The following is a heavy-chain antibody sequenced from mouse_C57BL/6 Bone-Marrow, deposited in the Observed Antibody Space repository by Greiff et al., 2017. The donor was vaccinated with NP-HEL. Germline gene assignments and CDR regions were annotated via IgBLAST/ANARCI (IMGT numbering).Heavy chain of an antibody. CDR2: ISGGGGNT. CDR3: ARHSFTTVVATPAWFAY. Sequence: EVKVVESGGGLVKPGGSLKLSCAASGFTFSSYTMSWVRQTPEKRLEWVATISGGGGNTYYPDSVKGRFTISRDNAKNTLYLQMSSLRSEDTALYYCARHSFTTVVATPAWFAYWGQGTLVTVSA. V-gene: IGHV5-9*01. D-gene: IGHD1-1*01. CDR1: GFTFSSYT. J-gene: IGHJ3*01.